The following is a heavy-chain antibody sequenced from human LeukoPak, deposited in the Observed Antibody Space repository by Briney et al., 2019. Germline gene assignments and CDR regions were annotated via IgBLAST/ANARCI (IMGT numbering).Heavy chain of an antibody. J-gene: IGHJ4*02. CDR2: ISYDGSNK. CDR1: GFTFSSYG. Sequence: QSGGSLRLSCAASGFTFSSYGMHWVRQAPGKGPEWVAVISYDGSNKYYADSVKGRFTISRDNSKNTLYLQMNSLRAEDTAVYYCAKDGPIVVVTGNPDYWGQGTLVTVSS. V-gene: IGHV3-30*18. CDR3: AKDGPIVVVTGNPDY. D-gene: IGHD2-21*02.